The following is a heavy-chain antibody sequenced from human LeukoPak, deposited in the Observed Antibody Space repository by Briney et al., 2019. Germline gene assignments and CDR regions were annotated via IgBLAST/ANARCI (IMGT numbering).Heavy chain of an antibody. CDR1: GFTFSSHW. CDR2: IKEDGSET. J-gene: IGHJ5*02. Sequence: GGSLRLSCAVSGFTFSSHWMSWVRQAPGKGLEWVANIKEDGSETYYVDSVEGRFTISRDNAKNSLYLQMNSLRAEDTAVYYCARDLNSLLWFGQLWVRGNWFDPWGQGTLVTVSS. V-gene: IGHV3-7*01. CDR3: ARDLNSLLWFGQLWVRGNWFDP. D-gene: IGHD3-10*01.